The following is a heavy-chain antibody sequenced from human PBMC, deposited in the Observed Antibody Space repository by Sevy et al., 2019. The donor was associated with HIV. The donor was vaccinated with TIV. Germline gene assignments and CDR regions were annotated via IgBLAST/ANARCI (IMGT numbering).Heavy chain of an antibody. CDR2: ISSSGSTI. D-gene: IGHD3-22*01. Sequence: GGFLRLSCAASGFTFSSYEMNCVRQAPGKGLEWLSYISSSGSTIYYADSVKGRFTISRDNAKNSLYLQMNSLRAEDPAVSYCASSPILVPSTDAFDIWGQGTMVTVSS. CDR1: GFTFSSYE. J-gene: IGHJ3*02. V-gene: IGHV3-48*03. CDR3: ASSPILVPSTDAFDI.